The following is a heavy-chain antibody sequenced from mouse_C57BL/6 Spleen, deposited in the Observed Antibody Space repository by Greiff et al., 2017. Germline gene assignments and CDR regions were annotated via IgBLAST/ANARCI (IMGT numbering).Heavy chain of an antibody. CDR2: ISSGGDYI. Sequence: EVMLVESGEGLVKPGGSLKLSCAASGFTFSSYAMSWVRQTPEKRLEWVAYISSGGDYINYADTVKGRFTISRDNARNTLYLQMSSLKSEDTAMYYCTREFYDYDDGDFEVWGTGTTVTVSS. CDR3: TREFYDYDDGDFEV. D-gene: IGHD2-4*01. J-gene: IGHJ1*03. V-gene: IGHV5-9-1*02. CDR1: GFTFSSYA.